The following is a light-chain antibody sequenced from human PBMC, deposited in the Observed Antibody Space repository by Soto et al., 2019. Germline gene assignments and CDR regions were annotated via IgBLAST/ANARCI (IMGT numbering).Light chain of an antibody. J-gene: IGKJ1*01. Sequence: IMRTQPPLSAPVTVGQPASISGSSSQGHVHADGNNYLSWLHQRLGKPQRLQIYQISMRFSGVPDRFSGSGAGTDFTLKISRVEAEDVGVYFCMQVTHLPWTFGQGTKVDIK. CDR3: MQVTHLPWT. CDR2: QIS. CDR1: QGHVHADGNNY. V-gene: IGKV2-24*01.